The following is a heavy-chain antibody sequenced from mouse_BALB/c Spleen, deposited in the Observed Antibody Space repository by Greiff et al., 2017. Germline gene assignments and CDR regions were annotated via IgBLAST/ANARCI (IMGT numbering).Heavy chain of an antibody. D-gene: IGHD3-2*02. V-gene: IGHV5-6-4*01. CDR3: TRDQRLSVFAY. Sequence: EVHLVESGGGLVKPGGSLKLSCAASGFTFSSYTMSWVRQTPEKRLEWVATISSGGSYTYYPDSVKGRFTISRDNAKNTLYLQMSSLKSEDTAMYYCTRDQRLSVFAYWGQGTLVTVSA. CDR1: GFTFSSYT. CDR2: ISSGGSYT. J-gene: IGHJ3*01.